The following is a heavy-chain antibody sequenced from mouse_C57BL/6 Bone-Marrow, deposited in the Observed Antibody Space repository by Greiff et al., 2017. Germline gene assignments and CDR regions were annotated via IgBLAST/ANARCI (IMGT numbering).Heavy chain of an antibody. D-gene: IGHD1-1*01. V-gene: IGHV1-81*01. CDR3: ARPITTVVATPFAY. CDR1: GYTFTSYG. CDR2: IYPRSGNT. J-gene: IGHJ3*01. Sequence: QVQLKESGAELARPGASVKLSCKASGYTFTSYGISWVKQRPGQGLEWIGEIYPRSGNTYYNEKFKGKATLTADKSSSTAYMELRSLTSEDSAVYFCARPITTVVATPFAYWGQGTLVTVSA.